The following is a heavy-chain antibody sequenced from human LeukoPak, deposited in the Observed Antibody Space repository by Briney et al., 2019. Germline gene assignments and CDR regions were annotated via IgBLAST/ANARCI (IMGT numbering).Heavy chain of an antibody. CDR2: IWYDGSNK. Sequence: GGSLRLSCAASGVTFSSYWMSWVRQAPGKGLEWVAVIWYDGSNKYYADSVKGRFTFSRDNSKNTLYLQMNSLRAEDTAVYYCARDRSPLMVRGVINALDYWGQGTLVTVSS. CDR3: ARDRSPLMVRGVINALDY. D-gene: IGHD3-10*01. V-gene: IGHV3-33*08. CDR1: GVTFSSYW. J-gene: IGHJ4*02.